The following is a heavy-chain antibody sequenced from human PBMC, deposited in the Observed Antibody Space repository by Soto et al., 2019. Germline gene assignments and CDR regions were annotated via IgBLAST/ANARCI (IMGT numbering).Heavy chain of an antibody. CDR1: GFSLTTSGVG. J-gene: IGHJ5*02. CDR2: IYWDDDK. V-gene: IGHV2-5*02. CDR3: AHRTGFDDWFDP. Sequence: QITLKESGPTLVKPTQTLTLTCTFSGFSLTTSGVGVGWIRQPPGKALEWLALIYWDDDKRYSPSVKTRLTISKDTSNNEVVLTMTTMDRMDTATYFCAHRTGFDDWFDPWGQGTLVTVSS. D-gene: IGHD3-10*01.